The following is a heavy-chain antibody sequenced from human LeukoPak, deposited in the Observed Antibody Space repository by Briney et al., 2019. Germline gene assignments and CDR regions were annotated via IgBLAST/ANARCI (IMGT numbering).Heavy chain of an antibody. CDR2: IRLDGNTK. D-gene: IGHD6-13*01. J-gene: IGHJ4*02. V-gene: IGHV3-30*02. CDR3: ASSSWYGDY. Sequence: GSLRLSCLASGFTFSTYGMQWVRQAPGKGLQWVAFIRLDGNTKYYADSVKGRFTISRGNSKNTLHLQMNSLRAEDTAVYYCASSSWYGDYWGQGTLVTVSS. CDR1: GFTFSTYG.